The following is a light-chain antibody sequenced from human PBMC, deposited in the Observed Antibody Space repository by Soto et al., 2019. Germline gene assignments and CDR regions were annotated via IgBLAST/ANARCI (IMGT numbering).Light chain of an antibody. CDR2: DAS. V-gene: IGKV3-11*01. CDR3: QQRRT. J-gene: IGKJ5*01. Sequence: EIVLTQSPATLSLSPGERATLSCRASQTVSSYLAWYQQKPGQAPRLLVYDASDRATGIPARFSGSGSGTDFPLTIRSPEPEDFAVYYCQQRRTFGQGTRLEIK. CDR1: QTVSSY.